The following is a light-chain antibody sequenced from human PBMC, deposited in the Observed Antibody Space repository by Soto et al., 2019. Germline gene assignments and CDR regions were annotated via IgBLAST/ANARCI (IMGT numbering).Light chain of an antibody. CDR3: NSYTSTYTLVV. J-gene: IGLJ2*01. CDR1: SSDVGSYDY. Sequence: QSALTQPASVSGSPGQSITISCTGTSSDVGSYDYVSWYQHHPGKPPKLMIYEVSKRPSGVSNRFSGSKSGNTASLTISGLQAEDEADYYCNSYTSTYTLVVFGGGTKLTVL. V-gene: IGLV2-14*01. CDR2: EVS.